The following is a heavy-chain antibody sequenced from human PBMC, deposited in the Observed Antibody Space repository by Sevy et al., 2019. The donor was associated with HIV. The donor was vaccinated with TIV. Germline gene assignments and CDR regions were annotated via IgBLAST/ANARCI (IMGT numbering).Heavy chain of an antibody. V-gene: IGHV3-21*06. CDR1: GFTFTDSW. CDR2: ISGLSNYI. Sequence: GGSLRLSCTASGFTFTDSWMHWVRQAPGKGLEWVSSISGLSNYIYYAESLKGRFIISRDNAKNTLYLQMNSLRADDTAVYYCARGPPDGSYDYFDYWGQGTLVTVSS. CDR3: ARGPPDGSYDYFDY. D-gene: IGHD1-26*01. J-gene: IGHJ4*02.